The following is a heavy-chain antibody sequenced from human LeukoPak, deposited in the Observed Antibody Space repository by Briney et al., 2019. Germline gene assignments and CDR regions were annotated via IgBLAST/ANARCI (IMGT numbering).Heavy chain of an antibody. CDR2: INHSGGT. CDR1: GGSFSGYY. CDR3: ARGHPLLDY. D-gene: IGHD2-21*02. J-gene: IGHJ4*02. V-gene: IGHV4-34*01. Sequence: SETLSLTCAVYGGSFSGYYWTWIRQPPGKGLEWIGEINHSGGTNYNPSLKSRVTISVDTSKNQFSLKLSSVTAADTAVYYCARGHPLLDYWGQGTLVAVSS.